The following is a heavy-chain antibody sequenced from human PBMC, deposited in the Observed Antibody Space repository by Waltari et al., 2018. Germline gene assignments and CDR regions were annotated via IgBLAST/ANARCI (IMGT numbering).Heavy chain of an antibody. CDR2: ITSSGTAT. Sequence: EVQLLESGGGLVQPGGSLRVSCAASGFSFDTYAMSWVRQAPGKGLEWVSTITSSGTATSYADSVKGRFTISRDNSRNTLYLQMNSLRADDTARYYCAKRQGLYCSSSSCFLDYWGQGTLVTVSS. CDR3: AKRQGLYCSSSSCFLDY. V-gene: IGHV3-23*01. CDR1: GFSFDTYA. J-gene: IGHJ4*02. D-gene: IGHD2-15*01.